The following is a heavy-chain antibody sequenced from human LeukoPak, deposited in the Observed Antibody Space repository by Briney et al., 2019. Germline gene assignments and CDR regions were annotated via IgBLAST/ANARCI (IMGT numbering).Heavy chain of an antibody. D-gene: IGHD2-15*01. CDR2: INSGNGNT. V-gene: IGHV1-3*01. CDR1: GYTFTNYA. Sequence: ASVKVSCKASGYTFTNYAIHWVRQAPGQRLEWMGWINSGNGNTRYSQELQGRVAIIRDTSASTAYLVLSSLRSDDTAVYYCAREWLSSGDSHYSHWGQGTVVTVSS. J-gene: IGHJ4*02. CDR3: AREWLSSGDSHYSH.